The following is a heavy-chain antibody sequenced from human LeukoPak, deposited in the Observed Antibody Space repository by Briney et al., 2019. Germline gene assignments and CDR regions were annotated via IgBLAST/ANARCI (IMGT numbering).Heavy chain of an antibody. V-gene: IGHV3-23*01. Sequence: GGSLRLSCAASGFTFSSYAMSWVRQAPGKGLEWVSGISGSVVSTYYADSVKGRFTISRDNSKNTLYLQMNSLRAEDTAVYYCAKRSGYCSGGSCYSSPGYYFDYWGQGTLVTVSS. D-gene: IGHD2-15*01. CDR3: AKRSGYCSGGSCYSSPGYYFDY. CDR1: GFTFSSYA. CDR2: ISGSVVST. J-gene: IGHJ4*02.